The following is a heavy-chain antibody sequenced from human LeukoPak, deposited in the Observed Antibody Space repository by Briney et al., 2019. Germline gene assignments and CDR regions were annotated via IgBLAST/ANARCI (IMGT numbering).Heavy chain of an antibody. Sequence: SETLSLTCAVYGGSFSGYYWSWIRQPPGKGLEWIGEINHSGSTNYNPSLKSRVTISVDTSKNQFSLKLSSVTAADTAVYYCARTMAWYSSSPYYWGQGTLVTVSS. CDR3: ARTMAWYSSSPYY. CDR1: GGSFSGYY. CDR2: INHSGST. D-gene: IGHD6-13*01. J-gene: IGHJ4*02. V-gene: IGHV4-34*01.